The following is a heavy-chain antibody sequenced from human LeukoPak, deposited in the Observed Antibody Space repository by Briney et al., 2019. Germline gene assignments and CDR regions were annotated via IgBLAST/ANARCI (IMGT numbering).Heavy chain of an antibody. J-gene: IGHJ5*02. CDR2: IYYSGST. V-gene: IGHV4-31*03. CDR1: GGSISNGGYY. Sequence: SQTLSLTCTVSGGSISNGGYYWSWIRQHPGKGLEWIGYIYYSGSTYYNPSLKSRVTISVDTSKNQFSLKLSSVTAADTAVYYCARAPLYPNWFDPWGQGTLVTVSS. D-gene: IGHD2-8*01. CDR3: ARAPLYPNWFDP.